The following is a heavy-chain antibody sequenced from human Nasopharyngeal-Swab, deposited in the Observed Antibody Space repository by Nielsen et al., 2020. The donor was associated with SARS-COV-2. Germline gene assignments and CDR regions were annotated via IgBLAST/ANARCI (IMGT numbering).Heavy chain of an antibody. CDR1: GGTFSSYA. CDR2: IIPIFGTA. J-gene: IGHJ4*02. V-gene: IGHV1-69*05. D-gene: IGHD3-16*01. Sequence: SVKVSCKASGGTFSSYAISWVRQAPGQGLEWMGGIIPIFGTANYAQKFQGRVTMTRDTSTSTVYMELSSLRSEDTAVYYCARGPGGEAASDYWGQGTLVTVSS. CDR3: ARGPGGEAASDY.